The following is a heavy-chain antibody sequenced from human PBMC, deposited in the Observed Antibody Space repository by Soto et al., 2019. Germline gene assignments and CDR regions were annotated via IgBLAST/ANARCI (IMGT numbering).Heavy chain of an antibody. Sequence: QVQLQESGPGLVKPSETLSLTCTVSGGSTRNYFWSWIRQPPGKGLELIGSIYYIGTTNYNSSLKSRVTISLDTSKNQCSLRLRSVTAADTDVYYCARYLNPYDTAVWFDPWGQGTLVTVSS. CDR1: GGSTRNYF. V-gene: IGHV4-59*01. D-gene: IGHD3-9*01. CDR2: IYYIGTT. J-gene: IGHJ5*02. CDR3: ARYLNPYDTAVWFDP.